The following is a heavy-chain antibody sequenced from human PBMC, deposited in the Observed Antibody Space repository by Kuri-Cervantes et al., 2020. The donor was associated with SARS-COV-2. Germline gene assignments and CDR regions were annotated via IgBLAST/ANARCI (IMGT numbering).Heavy chain of an antibody. CDR2: IYTSGNT. J-gene: IGHJ4*02. Sequence: SETLSLTCTVSGGSISSSYWTWIRQPAGKGLEWIGRIYTSGNTNYNPSLKSRVTMSVDTSKDQLSLKVSSVTAADTAVYYCARGRGYHDSSGYYFDSWGQGTLVTVSS. V-gene: IGHV4-4*07. CDR1: GGSISSSY. CDR3: ARGRGYHDSSGYYFDS. D-gene: IGHD3-22*01.